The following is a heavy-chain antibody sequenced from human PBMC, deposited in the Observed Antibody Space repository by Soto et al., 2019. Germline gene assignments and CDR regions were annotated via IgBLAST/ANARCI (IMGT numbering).Heavy chain of an antibody. CDR2: IYHSGST. J-gene: IGHJ4*02. V-gene: IGHV4-59*08. CDR3: ARHYCRGGSCYLDY. D-gene: IGHD2-15*01. Sequence: QVQLQESGPGLVKPSETLSLTCTVSGDSISSYYWSWIRQPPGKGLEWIGNIYHSGSTNYSPSLKSRVTIPVDTSKNQFSLKLTSVTAADTAVYSCARHYCRGGSCYLDYWGQGTLVTVSS. CDR1: GDSISSYY.